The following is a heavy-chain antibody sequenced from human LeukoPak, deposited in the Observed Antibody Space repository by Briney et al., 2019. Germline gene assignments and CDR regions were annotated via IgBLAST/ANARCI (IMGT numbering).Heavy chain of an antibody. CDR1: GYTFTTYG. J-gene: IGHJ6*04. CDR2: IDPSAGST. Sequence: ASVKVSCKASGYTFTTYGISWVRQAPGQGLEWMGVIDPSAGSTTYAQKFQGRVTMTRDTATSTVYMELSSLRSDDTAVYYCARAHYASSNIKVPFDVWGKGTTVTVSS. V-gene: IGHV1-46*01. D-gene: IGHD3-22*01. CDR3: ARAHYASSNIKVPFDV.